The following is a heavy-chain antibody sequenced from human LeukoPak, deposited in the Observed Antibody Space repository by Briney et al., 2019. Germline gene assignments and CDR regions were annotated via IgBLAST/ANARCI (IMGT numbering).Heavy chain of an antibody. CDR3: ARTPLTIFGVVTLYYFDY. D-gene: IGHD3-3*01. CDR2: ISGSGGST. J-gene: IGHJ4*02. V-gene: IGHV3-23*01. Sequence: GGSLRLSCAASGFTFSSYAMSWVRQAPGKGLEWVSAISGSGGSTYYADSVKGRFTISRDNSKNTLYLRMNSLRAEDTAVYYCARTPLTIFGVVTLYYFDYWGQGTLVTVSS. CDR1: GFTFSSYA.